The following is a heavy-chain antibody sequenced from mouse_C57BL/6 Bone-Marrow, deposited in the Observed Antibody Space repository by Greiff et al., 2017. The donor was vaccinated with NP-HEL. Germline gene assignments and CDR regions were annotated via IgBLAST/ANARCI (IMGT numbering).Heavy chain of an antibody. J-gene: IGHJ3*01. Sequence: LVESGAELVRPGASVKLSCKASGYTFTDYYINWVKQRPGQGLEWIARIYPGSGNTYYNEKFKGKATLTAEKSSSTAYMQLSSLTSEDSAVYFCARGEGYWGQGTLVTVSA. V-gene: IGHV1-76*01. CDR1: GYTFTDYY. CDR2: IYPGSGNT. CDR3: ARGEGY.